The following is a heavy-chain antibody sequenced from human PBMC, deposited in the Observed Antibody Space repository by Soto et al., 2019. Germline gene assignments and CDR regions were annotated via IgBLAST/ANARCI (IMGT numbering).Heavy chain of an antibody. CDR3: ARKVLGSTSRPDWWYFDL. J-gene: IGHJ2*01. CDR2: ISGGGDKT. V-gene: IGHV3-23*01. CDR1: GFTFINYA. Sequence: EVQLLESGGGLVQPGGTLRLSCVGSGFTFINYAMNWVPQTPGKGLEWVSTISGGGDKTFDADTVKGRFTISRDNSKNAVNLQMNSLRADDTAVSYCARKVLGSTSRPDWWYFDLWGRGTLVTVSS. D-gene: IGHD1-26*01.